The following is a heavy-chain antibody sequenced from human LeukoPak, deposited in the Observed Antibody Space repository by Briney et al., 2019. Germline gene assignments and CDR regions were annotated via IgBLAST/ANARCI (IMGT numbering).Heavy chain of an antibody. D-gene: IGHD2-15*01. CDR1: KFTFSSYT. CDR2: ISSTSTYI. Sequence: TGGSLRLSCAASKFTFSSYTINWVRRAPGKGLEWVSSISSTSTYISYADSVKGRFTISRGNAKNSLYLQMNSLRAEDTAVYYRARGGGNFDYWGQGTLVTVSS. CDR3: ARGGGNFDY. J-gene: IGHJ4*02. V-gene: IGHV3-21*01.